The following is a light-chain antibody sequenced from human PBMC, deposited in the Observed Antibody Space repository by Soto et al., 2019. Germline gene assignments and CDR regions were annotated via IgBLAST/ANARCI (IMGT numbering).Light chain of an antibody. J-gene: IGKJ4*01. CDR2: DAS. CDR1: QTISNW. CDR3: QQYNTYPLT. Sequence: DIQMTQSPSTVSASVGDRVTITCRASQTISNWLAWYQQKPGKAPKVLIFDASTLDGGVPSRFSGRRSGTDFTLTISSLQPSDFATYYCQQYNTYPLTFGGGTKVEI. V-gene: IGKV1-5*01.